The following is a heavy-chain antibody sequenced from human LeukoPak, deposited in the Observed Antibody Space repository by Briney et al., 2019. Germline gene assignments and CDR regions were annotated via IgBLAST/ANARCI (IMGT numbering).Heavy chain of an antibody. CDR1: GYTFTSYG. V-gene: IGHV1-18*01. D-gene: IGHD3-22*01. CDR3: ARDQYYYDSSGYYDY. J-gene: IGHJ4*02. CDR2: ISAYNGNT. Sequence: GASVKVSCTASGYTFTSYGISWVRQAPGQGLEWMGWISAYNGNTNYAQKLQGRVTMTTDTSTSTAYMELRSLRSDDTAVYYCARDQYYYDSSGYYDYWGQGTLVTVSS.